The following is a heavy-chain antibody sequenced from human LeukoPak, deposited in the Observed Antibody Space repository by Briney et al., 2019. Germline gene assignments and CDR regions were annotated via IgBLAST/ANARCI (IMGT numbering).Heavy chain of an antibody. J-gene: IGHJ2*01. D-gene: IGHD4-17*01. CDR2: INHSGST. V-gene: IGHV4-34*01. CDR3: ARDLTVTNPRRGKSRRYWYFDL. CDR1: GGSFSGYY. Sequence: SETLSLTCAVYGGSFSGYYWSWIRQPPGKGLEWIGEINHSGSTNYNPSLKSRVTISVDTSKNQFSPKLNSVTAADTAVYYCARDLTVTNPRRGKSRRYWYFDLWGRGALVTVSS.